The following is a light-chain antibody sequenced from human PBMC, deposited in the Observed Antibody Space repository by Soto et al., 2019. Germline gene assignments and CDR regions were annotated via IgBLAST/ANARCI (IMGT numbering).Light chain of an antibody. V-gene: IGKV3-15*01. J-gene: IGKJ1*01. CDR3: QHCNNGPPWT. Sequence: EVVMTQSAATLSGSPAERATLSCRATQCMSSNLACYQQRPGHAPRLLLYAASTRAPGIPARFSGSGSETEFTLTISGLQSEDFAVYSGQHCNNGPPWTCGQGTKVDIK. CDR2: AAS. CDR1: QCMSSN.